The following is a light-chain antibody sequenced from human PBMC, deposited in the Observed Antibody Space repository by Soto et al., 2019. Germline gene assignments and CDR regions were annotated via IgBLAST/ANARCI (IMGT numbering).Light chain of an antibody. Sequence: IGMTQSPATLSVSPGERATLSCRASQTIYSNVAWYQQRPGQPPRLLIYRSSSRATGIPARFSGSGSGTDFTLTISRLEPEDFAVYYCQHYVSPPITFGQGTRLEIK. CDR3: QHYVSPPIT. CDR2: RSS. J-gene: IGKJ5*01. V-gene: IGKV3-15*01. CDR1: QTIYSN.